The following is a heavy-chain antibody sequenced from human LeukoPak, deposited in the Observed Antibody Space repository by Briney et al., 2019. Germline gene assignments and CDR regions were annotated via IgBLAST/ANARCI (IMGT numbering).Heavy chain of an antibody. V-gene: IGHV3-11*01. CDR2: ISSSGSTI. CDR3: AKSKPPLAAAGTNY. D-gene: IGHD6-13*01. J-gene: IGHJ4*02. CDR1: GFTFSDYY. Sequence: GGSLRLSCAASGFTFSDYYMSWIRQAPGRGLEWVSYISSSGSTIYYADSVKGRFTISRDNSKNTLYLQMNSLRAEDTAVYYCAKSKPPLAAAGTNYWGQGTLVTVSS.